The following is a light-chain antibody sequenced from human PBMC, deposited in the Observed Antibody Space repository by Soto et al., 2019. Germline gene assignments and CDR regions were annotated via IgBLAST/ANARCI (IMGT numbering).Light chain of an antibody. V-gene: IGLV2-8*01. CDR3: SSYAGSNNEGV. Sequence: QSALTQPPSASGSPGQSVTISCTGTSSDVGGYNYVSWYQQHPGNAPTLMIYEVSKRPSGVPDLFSGSKSGNTASLTVSGLQAEDEADYYCSSYAGSNNEGVFGGGTKLTVL. CDR1: SSDVGGYNY. CDR2: EVS. J-gene: IGLJ2*01.